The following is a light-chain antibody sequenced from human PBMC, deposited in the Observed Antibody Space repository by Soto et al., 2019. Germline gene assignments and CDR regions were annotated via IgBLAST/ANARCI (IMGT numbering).Light chain of an antibody. V-gene: IGKV3-20*01. CDR2: RAS. Sequence: EIVLTQSPGTLSLSPGERATLSCRASQTVSGSYLAWFQKKPSQAPRLLIYRASSRATGIPDRFSGSGSGTDFTLTISRLEPEDFAVYYCQQYVTSPWALGQGTKVEIK. J-gene: IGKJ1*01. CDR3: QQYVTSPWA. CDR1: QTVSGSY.